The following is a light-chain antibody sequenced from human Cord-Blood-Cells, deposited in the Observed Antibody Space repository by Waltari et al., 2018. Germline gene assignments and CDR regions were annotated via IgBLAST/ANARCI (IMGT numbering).Light chain of an antibody. CDR2: DAS. J-gene: IGKJ2*03. CDR1: QSVSSY. CDR3: QQRSNWPYS. Sequence: EIVLTQSPATLSLSPGERATISCRASQSVSSYLAWYQQKPGQAPRLLIYDASNSATGIPARFSGSGSGTDFTLTISSLEPEDFAVYYCQQRSNWPYSFGQGTKLEIK. V-gene: IGKV3-11*01.